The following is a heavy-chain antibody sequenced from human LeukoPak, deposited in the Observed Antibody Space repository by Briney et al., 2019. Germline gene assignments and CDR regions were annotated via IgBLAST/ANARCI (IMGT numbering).Heavy chain of an antibody. Sequence: GGSLRLSCAASGFTSDDYGMSWVRQAPGKGLGWVSGINWNGGSTGYADSVKGRFTISRDNAKNSLYLQMNSLRAEDTALYYCARGLAAAGTAYWGQGTLVTVSS. CDR3: ARGLAAAGTAY. CDR2: INWNGGST. CDR1: GFTSDDYG. V-gene: IGHV3-20*04. D-gene: IGHD6-13*01. J-gene: IGHJ4*02.